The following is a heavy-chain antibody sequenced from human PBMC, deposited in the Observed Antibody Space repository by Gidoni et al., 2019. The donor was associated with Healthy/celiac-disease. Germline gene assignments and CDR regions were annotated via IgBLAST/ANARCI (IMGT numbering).Heavy chain of an antibody. Sequence: QVQLVQSGAEVKKPGSSVKVSCKASGGTFSSYAISWVRQAPGQGLEWMGGIIPIFGTANYAQKFQGRVTITADESTSTAYMELSSLRSEDTAVYYCARDYYDSSGPNRNPNYYYYYGMDVWGQGTTVTVSS. CDR2: IIPIFGTA. CDR3: ARDYYDSSGPNRNPNYYYYYGMDV. V-gene: IGHV1-69*01. D-gene: IGHD3-22*01. J-gene: IGHJ6*02. CDR1: GGTFSSYA.